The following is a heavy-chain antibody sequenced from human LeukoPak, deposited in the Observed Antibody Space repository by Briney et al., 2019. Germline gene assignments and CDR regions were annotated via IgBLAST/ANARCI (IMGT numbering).Heavy chain of an antibody. D-gene: IGHD3-16*01. CDR2: IYTSGST. Sequence: PSQTLSLTCTVSGGSISSGSYYLSWIRQPAGKGLEWIGRIYTSGSTNYNPSLKSRVTISVDTSKNQFSLKLSSVTAADTAVYYCARDGGYWGQGTLVTVSS. J-gene: IGHJ4*02. V-gene: IGHV4-61*02. CDR1: GGSISSGSYY. CDR3: ARDGGY.